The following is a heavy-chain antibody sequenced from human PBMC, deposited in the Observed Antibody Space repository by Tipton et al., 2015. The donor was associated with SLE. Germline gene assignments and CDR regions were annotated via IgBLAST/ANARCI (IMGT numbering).Heavy chain of an antibody. CDR2: IYFDGNS. CDR1: GGSICPSY. D-gene: IGHD1-7*01. V-gene: IGHV4-59*08. Sequence: TLSLTSTVSGGSICPSYWHWFRQSPGKALEWIGYIYFDGNSNGRGNYNPSLKSRVTMSLDTSENQFSLRLTSVTAADTAIYYCARDQGTDNGHYWFFDLWGRGTLVSVSS. J-gene: IGHJ2*01. CDR3: ARDQGTDNGHYWFFDL.